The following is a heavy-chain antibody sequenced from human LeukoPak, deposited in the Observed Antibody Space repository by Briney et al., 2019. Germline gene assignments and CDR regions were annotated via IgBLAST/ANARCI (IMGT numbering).Heavy chain of an antibody. D-gene: IGHD3-10*01. CDR2: IYYSGST. CDR1: GGSISSYY. J-gene: IGHJ4*02. CDR3: ARGAGLLSYFDY. Sequence: SETLSLTSTVPGGSISSYYWGWFRQPQGKGLGWIGYIYYSGSTNYNPSLKSRVTISVDTSKNQFSLKLSSVTAADTAVYYCARGAGLLSYFDYWGQGTLVTVSS. V-gene: IGHV4-59*01.